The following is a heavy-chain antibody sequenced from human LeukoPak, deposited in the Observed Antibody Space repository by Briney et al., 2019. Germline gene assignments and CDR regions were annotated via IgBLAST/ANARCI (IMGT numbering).Heavy chain of an antibody. D-gene: IGHD3-10*01. V-gene: IGHV1-46*01. J-gene: IGHJ5*02. CDR2: INPSGGST. CDR3: ARSYGSGTHFDP. CDR1: GYTFTSYY. Sequence: ASVTVSCKASGYTFTSYYMHWVRQAPGQGLEWMGIINPSGGSTSYAQKFQGRVTMTRDTSTSTVYMELSSLRSEDTAVYYCARSYGSGTHFDPWGQGTLVTVSS.